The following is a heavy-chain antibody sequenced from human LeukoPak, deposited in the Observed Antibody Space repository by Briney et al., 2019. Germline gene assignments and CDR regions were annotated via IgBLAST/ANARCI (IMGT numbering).Heavy chain of an antibody. V-gene: IGHV3-30*02. Sequence: GGSLRLSCAASGFSFSGCGMHWVRQAPGKGLEWVAFIWYDGRDKYYADSVKGQFTISRDNSKNTLYLQMNSLRAENTAVYYCAKDPYSYGSYFDYWGQGTLVTVSS. CDR3: AKDPYSYGSYFDY. D-gene: IGHD5-18*01. CDR1: GFSFSGCG. J-gene: IGHJ4*02. CDR2: IWYDGRDK.